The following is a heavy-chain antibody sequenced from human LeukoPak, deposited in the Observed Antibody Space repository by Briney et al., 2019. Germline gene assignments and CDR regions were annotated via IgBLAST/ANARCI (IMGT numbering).Heavy chain of an antibody. V-gene: IGHV4-4*07. CDR3: ARETYYYDSSGSYNWSTP. Sequence: PSETLSLTCTVSGGSISSDYWSWIRQPAGKGLEWIGRIYTSGSNNYNPSLKSRVTMSADTSKNQFSLKLNSVTAADTAVYYCARETYYYDSSGSYNWSTPGAREPWSPSPQ. D-gene: IGHD3-22*01. CDR1: GGSISSDY. CDR2: IYTSGSN. J-gene: IGHJ5*02.